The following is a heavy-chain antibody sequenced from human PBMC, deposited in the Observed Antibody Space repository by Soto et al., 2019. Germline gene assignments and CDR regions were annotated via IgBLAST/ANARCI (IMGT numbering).Heavy chain of an antibody. Sequence: QVQLVQSGAEVKKPGASVKVSCEASGYTFTTYDINWVRQATGQGLEWMGWMNSKSGNTGYAQKFQGRLTMTRDPPISTAYMELSSLTSDDAAIYFCARGFLARDHYYYMDVWGKGTTVTVSS. CDR2: MNSKSGNT. J-gene: IGHJ6*03. CDR3: ARGFLARDHYYYMDV. V-gene: IGHV1-8*01. CDR1: GYTFTTYD.